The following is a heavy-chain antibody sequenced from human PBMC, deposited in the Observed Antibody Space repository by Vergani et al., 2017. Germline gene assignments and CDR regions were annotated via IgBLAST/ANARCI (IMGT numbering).Heavy chain of an antibody. CDR3: ASTSLKALVGYYYYMDV. Sequence: QLQLQESGSGLVKPSQTLSLTCAVSGDSTMNGGFSWNWIRQPPGKGPEWIGYIFPSGNSDYNPSLKNRVSISLDKSKNQFSLWVNSVTAADTAVYFCASTSLKALVGYYYYMDVWGKGKTVVVSS. J-gene: IGHJ6*03. CDR1: GDSTMNGGFS. D-gene: IGHD2/OR15-2a*01. CDR2: IFPSGNS. V-gene: IGHV4-30-2*01.